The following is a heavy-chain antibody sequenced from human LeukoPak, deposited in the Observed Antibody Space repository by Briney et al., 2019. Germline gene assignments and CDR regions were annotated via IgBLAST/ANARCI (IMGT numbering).Heavy chain of an antibody. V-gene: IGHV3-21*01. CDR2: ISCSRSSI. CDR3: ARGPSCSSVSCYTTGLFDY. D-gene: IGHD2-15*01. CDR1: GFTFNIYS. Sequence: GVCLRLSCTASGFTFNIYSMSWVRQAPGKGLEWVSSISCSRSSIYYADSLKGQFTISRDNAKNSLSPQMNNLRAEDTAVYYCARGPSCSSVSCYTTGLFDYWGRGTLVTVSS. J-gene: IGHJ4*02.